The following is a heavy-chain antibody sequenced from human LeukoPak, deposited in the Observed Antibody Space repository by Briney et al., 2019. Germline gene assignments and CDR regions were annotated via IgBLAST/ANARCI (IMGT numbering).Heavy chain of an antibody. D-gene: IGHD2-15*01. CDR2: ISSTGGTT. V-gene: IGHV3-23*01. J-gene: IGHJ4*02. CDR3: AKDSPMVAATGL. CDR1: GITFSSYG. Sequence: GGSLRLSCAASGITFSSYGMSWVRQAPGKGLEWVSSISSTGGTTYYADSVKGRFTISRDNSKNTLYLQMNSLRAEDTAVYYCAKDSPMVAATGLWGQGTLVTVSS.